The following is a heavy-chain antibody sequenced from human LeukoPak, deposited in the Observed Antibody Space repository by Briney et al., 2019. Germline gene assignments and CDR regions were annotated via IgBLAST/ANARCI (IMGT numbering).Heavy chain of an antibody. V-gene: IGHV4-39*07. D-gene: IGHD3-9*01. CDR2: IYYSGST. J-gene: IGHJ4*02. Sequence: SETLSLTCTVSGGSISSSSYYWGWIRQPPGKGLEWIGSIYYSGSTYYNPSLKSRVTISVDTSKNQFSLKLSSVTAADTAVYYCASSHRYYDISLRLDYWGQGTLVTVSS. CDR3: ASSHRYYDISLRLDY. CDR1: GGSISSSSYY.